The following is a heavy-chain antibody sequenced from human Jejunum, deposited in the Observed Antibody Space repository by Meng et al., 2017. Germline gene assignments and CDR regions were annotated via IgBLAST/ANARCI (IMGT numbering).Heavy chain of an antibody. Sequence: ESLKISCAASGFTFSTYWMNWVRQAPGKGLEWVANINPDGSAKRNVDSVKGRFTVSRDNAKNSLYLEMNDLRVEDTAVYYCAGWGSRNYWGQGTLVT. D-gene: IGHD7-27*01. CDR3: AGWGSRNY. V-gene: IGHV3-7*01. CDR2: INPDGSAK. CDR1: GFTFSTYW. J-gene: IGHJ4*02.